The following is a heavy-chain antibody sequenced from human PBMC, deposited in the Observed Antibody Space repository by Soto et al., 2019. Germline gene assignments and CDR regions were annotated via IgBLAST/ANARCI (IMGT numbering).Heavy chain of an antibody. Sequence: ASVKVSCKASGGTFSSYAISWVRQAPGQGLEWMGGIIPIFGTANYAQKFQGRVTITADESTSTAYMELSSLRSEDTAVYYCARDPRYDCSSTSCSSYYYYGMDVWGQGTTVTVSS. CDR3: ARDPRYDCSSTSCSSYYYYGMDV. CDR2: IIPIFGTA. CDR1: GGTFSSYA. D-gene: IGHD2-2*01. V-gene: IGHV1-69*13. J-gene: IGHJ6*02.